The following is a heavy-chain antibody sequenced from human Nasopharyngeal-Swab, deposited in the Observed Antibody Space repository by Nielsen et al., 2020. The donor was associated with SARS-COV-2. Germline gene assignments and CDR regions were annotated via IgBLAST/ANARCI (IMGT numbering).Heavy chain of an antibody. J-gene: IGHJ4*02. CDR2: ISSSSSYI. D-gene: IGHD3-3*01. V-gene: IGHV3-21*01. Sequence: GESLKISCAASGFTFSSYSMNWVRQAPGKGLEWVSSISSSSSYIYYADSVKGRFTISRDNAKNSLYLQMNSLRAEDTAVYYCASLLSITIFGDFDYWGQGTLVTVS. CDR3: ASLLSITIFGDFDY. CDR1: GFTFSSYS.